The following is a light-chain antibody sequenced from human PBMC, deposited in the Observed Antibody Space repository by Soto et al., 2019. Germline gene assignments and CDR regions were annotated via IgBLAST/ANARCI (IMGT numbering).Light chain of an antibody. J-gene: IGKJ1*01. V-gene: IGKV3-20*01. CDR2: DAS. CDR1: QSVSSSS. CDR3: QQYGNSPQT. Sequence: ETVLTQSPGTLSLSPGERATLSCRAGQSVSSSSLAWYQQKPGQAPRLLSYDASSRATGIPDRFSGSGSGTDFTLTISRLEPEDFAVYYCQQYGNSPQTFGQGTKVDIK.